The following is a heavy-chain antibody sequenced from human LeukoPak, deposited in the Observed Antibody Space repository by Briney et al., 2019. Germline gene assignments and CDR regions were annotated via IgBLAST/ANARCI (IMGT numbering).Heavy chain of an antibody. D-gene: IGHD5-24*01. CDR2: IGTAGDT. Sequence: GGSLRLSCAASGFTFSSYDMHWVRHVTGKGLEWVSTIGTAGDTYYPGSVKGRFTTSRENAKNSFYLQMNSLRAEDTAVYYCARAPSSDGYFDSWGQGTLVTVSS. CDR1: GFTFSSYD. J-gene: IGHJ4*02. CDR3: ARAPSSDGYFDS. V-gene: IGHV3-13*01.